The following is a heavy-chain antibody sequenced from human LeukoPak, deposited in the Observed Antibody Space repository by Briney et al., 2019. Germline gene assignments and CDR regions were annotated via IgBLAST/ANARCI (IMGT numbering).Heavy chain of an antibody. J-gene: IGHJ4*02. D-gene: IGHD5-12*01. Sequence: GGSLRLSCASSLFTFSSYSMNWLRQAPGRGLEFVSSISSSSSYIYYADSVKGRLTISRDNAKNSLYLKMNSLRAEDTAVYYCARADSGYDWDYWGQGTLVTVSS. V-gene: IGHV3-21*01. CDR1: LFTFSSYS. CDR2: ISSSSSYI. CDR3: ARADSGYDWDY.